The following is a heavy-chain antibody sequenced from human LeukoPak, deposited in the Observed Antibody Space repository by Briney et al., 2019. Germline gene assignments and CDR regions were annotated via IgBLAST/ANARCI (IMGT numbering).Heavy chain of an antibody. CDR2: ENPNSGNS. Sequence: GASVKVSCKASGYTFTNYDISWVRQATGQGLEWMGYENPNSGNSAYAQKFQGRVTITTDASITTPYMVLSGLRSEDTALYYCAREGLYYWGQGTLVTVSS. CDR3: AREGLYY. CDR1: GYTFTNYD. V-gene: IGHV1-8*01. J-gene: IGHJ4*02.